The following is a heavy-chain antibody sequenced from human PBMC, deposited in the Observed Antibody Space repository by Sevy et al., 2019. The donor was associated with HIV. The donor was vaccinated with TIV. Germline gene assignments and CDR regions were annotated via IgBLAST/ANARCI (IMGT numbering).Heavy chain of an antibody. J-gene: IGHJ5*02. CDR1: GGTFSSYA. V-gene: IGHV1-69*13. CDR2: IIPIFGTA. Sequence: ASVKVSCKASGGTFSSYAISWVRQAPGQGLEWMGGIIPIFGTANYAQKFQGRVTITADESTSTAYMELSSLRSEDTVVYYCARAPLSFNWFDPWGQGTLVTVSS. CDR3: ARAPLSFNWFDP.